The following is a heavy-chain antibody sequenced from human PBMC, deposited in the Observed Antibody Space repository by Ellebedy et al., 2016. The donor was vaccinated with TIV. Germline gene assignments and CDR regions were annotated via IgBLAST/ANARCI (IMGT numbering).Heavy chain of an antibody. CDR3: ARDPTDDAYYYDSSGPNDAFDI. J-gene: IGHJ3*02. CDR2: ISSSSSYI. D-gene: IGHD3-22*01. Sequence: GESLKISCAASGFTFSSYSMNWVRQAPGKGLEWVSSISSSSSYIYYADSVKGRFTISRDNAKNSLYLQMNSLRAEDTAVYYCARDPTDDAYYYDSSGPNDAFDIWGQGTMVTVSS. V-gene: IGHV3-21*01. CDR1: GFTFSSYS.